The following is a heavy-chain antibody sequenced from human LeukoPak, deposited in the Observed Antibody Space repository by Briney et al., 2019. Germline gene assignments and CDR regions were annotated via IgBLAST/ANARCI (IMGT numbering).Heavy chain of an antibody. CDR3: AREENAADIVVVVAAYDI. D-gene: IGHD2-15*01. V-gene: IGHV1-2*02. CDR2: INPNSGGT. CDR1: GYTFTSYD. J-gene: IGHJ3*02. Sequence: ASVKVSCKASGYTFTSYDINWVRQATGQGLEWMGWINPNSGGTNYAQKFQGRVTMTRDTSISTAYMELGRLRSDDTAVYYCAREENAADIVVVVAAYDIWGQGTMVTVSS.